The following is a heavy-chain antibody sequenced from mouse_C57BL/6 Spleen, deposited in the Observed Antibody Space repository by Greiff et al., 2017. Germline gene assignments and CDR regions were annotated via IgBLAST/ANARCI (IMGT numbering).Heavy chain of an antibody. V-gene: IGHV1-69*01. CDR2: IDPSDSYT. CDR1: GYTFTSYW. D-gene: IGHD3-1*01. J-gene: IGHJ4*01. CDR3: ARHSSGYAMDY. Sequence: QVQLKQPGAELVMPGASVKLSCKASGYTFTSYWMHWVKQRPGQGLEWIGEIDPSDSYTNYNQKFKGKSTLTVDKSSSTAYMQLSSLTSEDSAVYYCARHSSGYAMDYWGQGTSVTVSS.